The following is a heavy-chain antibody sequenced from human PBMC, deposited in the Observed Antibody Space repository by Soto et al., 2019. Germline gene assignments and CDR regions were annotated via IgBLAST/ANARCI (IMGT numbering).Heavy chain of an antibody. CDR2: IYYSGST. Sequence: SSETLSLTCTVSGGSVSSGSYYWSWIRQPPGKGLEWIGYIYYSGSTNYNPSLKSRVTISVDTSKNQFSLKLSSVTAADTAVYYCARALPYYDILTGYPEYYFDYWGQGTLVTVS. J-gene: IGHJ4*02. CDR1: GGSVSSGSYY. CDR3: ARALPYYDILTGYPEYYFDY. V-gene: IGHV4-61*01. D-gene: IGHD3-9*01.